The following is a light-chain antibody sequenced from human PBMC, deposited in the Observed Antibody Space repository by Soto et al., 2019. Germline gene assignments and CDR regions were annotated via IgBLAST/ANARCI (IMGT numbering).Light chain of an antibody. CDR3: QQYNSYPTWT. V-gene: IGKV1-5*02. J-gene: IGKJ1*01. CDR1: QSITSW. Sequence: IQMAQPASVLLVTFTDRVPELCRLSQSITSWVAWYQQKPGKAPKLLIYEASSLESGVLSRFSGSGSGTEFTLTISSLQPEEFSTYYCQQYNSYPTWTFGQRAKVDI. CDR2: EAS.